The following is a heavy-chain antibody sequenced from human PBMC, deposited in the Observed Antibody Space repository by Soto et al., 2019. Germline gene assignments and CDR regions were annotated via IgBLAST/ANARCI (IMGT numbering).Heavy chain of an antibody. V-gene: IGHV3-48*02. CDR1: GFTFSSNS. CDR2: ISSSSSTI. D-gene: IGHD3-3*01. J-gene: IGHJ5*02. CDR3: ARVIWSGHLTSDL. Sequence: EVQVVESGGGLVQPGGSLRLSCAASGFTFSSNSMNWVRQAPGKGLEWISYISSSSSTIYADPVKGRFTISRDNAKNSLYLQMNGVRDADTAVYYCARVIWSGHLTSDLWGQGTLVTVSS.